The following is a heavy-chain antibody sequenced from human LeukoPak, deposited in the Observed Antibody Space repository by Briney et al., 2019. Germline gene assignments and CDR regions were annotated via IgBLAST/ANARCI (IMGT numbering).Heavy chain of an antibody. V-gene: IGHV3-43*02. J-gene: IGHJ4*02. D-gene: IGHD3-10*01. Sequence: PGGSLRLSCAASGFTFDDHAMHWVRQAPGKGLEWVSLISGDGGSTYYADSVKGRFTISRDNSKNSLYLQMNSLRTEDTALYYCAKDLLGSGSREGDYWGQGTLVTVSS. CDR3: AKDLLGSGSREGDY. CDR1: GFTFDDHA. CDR2: ISGDGGST.